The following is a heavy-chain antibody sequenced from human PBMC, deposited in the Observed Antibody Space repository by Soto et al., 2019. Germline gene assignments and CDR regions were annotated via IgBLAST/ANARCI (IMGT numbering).Heavy chain of an antibody. Sequence: GASVKVSCKASGYTFTSYYMHWVRQAPGQGLEWMGIINPSGGSTSYAQKFQGRVTMTRDTSTSTVYMELSSLRSEDTAVYYCARAVKSTTGTRPYYFDYWGQGTLVTVSS. CDR1: GYTFTSYY. J-gene: IGHJ4*02. CDR2: INPSGGST. D-gene: IGHD1-1*01. CDR3: ARAVKSTTGTRPYYFDY. V-gene: IGHV1-46*03.